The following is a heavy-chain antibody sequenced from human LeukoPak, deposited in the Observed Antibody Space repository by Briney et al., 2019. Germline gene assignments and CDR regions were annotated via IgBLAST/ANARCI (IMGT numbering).Heavy chain of an antibody. CDR1: GFTFSSYA. Sequence: GGSLRLSCAASGFTFSSYAMSWVRQAPGKGLEWVSAISGSGGSTYYADFVKGRFTISRDNSKNTLYLQMNSLRAEDTAVYYCAKDLSRHTAAGSPFDYWGQGTLVTVSS. D-gene: IGHD6-13*01. CDR2: ISGSGGST. CDR3: AKDLSRHTAAGSPFDY. V-gene: IGHV3-23*01. J-gene: IGHJ4*02.